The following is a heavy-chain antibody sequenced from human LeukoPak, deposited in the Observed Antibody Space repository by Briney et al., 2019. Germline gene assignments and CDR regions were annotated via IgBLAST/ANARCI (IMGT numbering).Heavy chain of an antibody. Sequence: PSQTLSLTCTVSGGSISSGSYYWSWIRQPAGKGLEWIGRIYTSGSTNYNPSLKSRVTISVDTSKNQFSLKLSSVTAADTAVYYCARYSLRVATNRPDFDYWGQGTLVTVSS. J-gene: IGHJ4*02. CDR1: GGSISSGSYY. D-gene: IGHD5-12*01. CDR2: IYTSGST. CDR3: ARYSLRVATNRPDFDY. V-gene: IGHV4-61*02.